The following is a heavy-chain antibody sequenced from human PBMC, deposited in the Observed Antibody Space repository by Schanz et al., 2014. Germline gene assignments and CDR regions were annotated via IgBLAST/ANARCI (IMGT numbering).Heavy chain of an antibody. Sequence: EVQLVESGGGLVQPGGSLRLSCTASGFTFSSYSMNWVRQAPGKGLEWVSAISGRDGSTYYADSVRGRFTISRDNSKNTLYLQMNSLRAEDTAVYYCANNWNLDYWGQGTLGTVSS. D-gene: IGHD1-20*01. CDR1: GFTFSSYS. J-gene: IGHJ4*02. V-gene: IGHV3-23*04. CDR2: ISGRDGST. CDR3: ANNWNLDY.